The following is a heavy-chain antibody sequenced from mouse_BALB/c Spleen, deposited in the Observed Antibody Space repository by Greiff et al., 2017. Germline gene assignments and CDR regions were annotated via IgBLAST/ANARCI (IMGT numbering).Heavy chain of an antibody. CDR2: ISSGGGST. CDR3: ARHRGSGYLFAY. D-gene: IGHD3-1*01. V-gene: IGHV5-12-1*01. J-gene: IGHJ3*01. Sequence: DVQLVESGGGLVKPGGSLKLSCAASGFAFSSYDMSWVRQTPEKRLEWVAYISSGGGSTYYPDTVKGRFTISRDNAKNTLYLQMSSLKSEDTAMYYCARHRGSGYLFAYWGQGTLVTVSA. CDR1: GFAFSSYD.